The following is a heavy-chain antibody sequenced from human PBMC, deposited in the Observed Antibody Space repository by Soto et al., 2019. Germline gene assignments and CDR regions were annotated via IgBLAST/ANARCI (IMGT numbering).Heavy chain of an antibody. Sequence: ASVKVSYQAPGYTFTSYGISWVRQAPGHGLEWIGWISAYTVNTNYAQKLHGRVTMTTDTSTSTAYMELRSLRSDDTAVYYCARDGVHSYYYGSGAPGYYYYGMDVWGQGTTVTVSS. D-gene: IGHD3-10*01. J-gene: IGHJ6*02. CDR1: GYTFTSYG. CDR2: ISAYTVNT. CDR3: ARDGVHSYYYGSGAPGYYYYGMDV. V-gene: IGHV1-18*01.